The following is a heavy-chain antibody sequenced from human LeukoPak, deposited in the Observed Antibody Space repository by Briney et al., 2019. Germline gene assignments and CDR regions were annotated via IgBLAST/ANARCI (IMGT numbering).Heavy chain of an antibody. V-gene: IGHV4-39*01. CDR1: GGSISSSSYY. CDR2: IYYSGST. D-gene: IGHD5-24*01. Sequence: SETLSLTCTVSGGSISSSSYYWGWIRQPPGKGLEWIGSIYYSGSTYYNPSLKSRVTISVDTSKNQFSLNLSSVTATDTAVYYCARRRRDAYNLDYWGQGTLVTVSS. J-gene: IGHJ4*02. CDR3: ARRRRDAYNLDY.